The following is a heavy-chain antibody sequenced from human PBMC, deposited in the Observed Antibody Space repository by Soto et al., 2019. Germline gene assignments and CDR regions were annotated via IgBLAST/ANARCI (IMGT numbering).Heavy chain of an antibody. CDR3: AHSPVYCGGVGCARNGFDI. V-gene: IGHV2-5*02. J-gene: IGHJ3*02. CDR2: IYWDDDK. D-gene: IGHD2-21*01. CDR1: GFSLSSSGEG. Sequence: SGPTLVNPTQTLTLTCTFSGFSLSSSGEGVGWIRQPPGKALEWLALIYWDDDKRYRASLKSRLTITKDTSKNQVVLTMTNMDLVDTATYYCAHSPVYCGGVGCARNGFDIWGQGTMVTVSS.